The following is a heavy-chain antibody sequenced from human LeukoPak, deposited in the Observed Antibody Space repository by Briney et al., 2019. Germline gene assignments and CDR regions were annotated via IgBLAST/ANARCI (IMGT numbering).Heavy chain of an antibody. CDR1: GFSFSNYG. J-gene: IGHJ6*03. V-gene: IGHV3-23*01. D-gene: IGHD6-19*01. Sequence: GGSLRLSCAASGFSFSNYGMNWVRQAPGKGPEWVSGITGHGDTTYYADSVKGRFTISRDNAKNSLYLQMISLRAEDTALYYCARVFSGWYGNYMDVWGKGTTVTVSS. CDR3: ARVFSGWYGNYMDV. CDR2: ITGHGDTT.